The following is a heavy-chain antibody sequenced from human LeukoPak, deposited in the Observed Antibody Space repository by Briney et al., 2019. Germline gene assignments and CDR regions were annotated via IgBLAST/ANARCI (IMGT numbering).Heavy chain of an antibody. Sequence: GGSLRLSCAASGFSFRSYAMSWVRQAPGKGLEWVSLSGSGDDTYYTDSVKGRFTISRDTSRKTLYLQMNSLRAEDTAIYYCARLPYYYDSSGYFDYWGQGTLVSVSS. J-gene: IGHJ4*02. CDR3: ARLPYYYDSSGYFDY. V-gene: IGHV3-23*01. CDR1: GFSFRSYA. D-gene: IGHD3-22*01. CDR2: SGSGDDT.